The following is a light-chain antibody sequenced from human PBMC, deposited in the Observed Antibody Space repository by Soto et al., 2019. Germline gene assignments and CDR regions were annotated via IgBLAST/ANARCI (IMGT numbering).Light chain of an antibody. CDR3: QQYGNSPLLA. J-gene: IGKJ4*01. V-gene: IGKV3-20*01. Sequence: PGDTATLSYRAGQGVTSTFLAWYQQKPGQAPRLLVYGASSRATGIPDRFSGSGSGTEFTLTISRLEPEDFAVYYCQQYGNSPLLAFGGGTKVEIK. CDR2: GAS. CDR1: QGVTSTF.